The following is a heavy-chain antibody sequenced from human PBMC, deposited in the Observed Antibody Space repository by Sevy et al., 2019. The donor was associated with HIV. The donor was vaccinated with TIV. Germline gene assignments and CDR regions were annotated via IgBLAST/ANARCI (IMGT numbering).Heavy chain of an antibody. J-gene: IGHJ3*02. CDR1: GFTFSDYW. Sequence: GGSLRLSCAASGFTFSDYWMTWIRQAPGKGLEWVSAISGSGGSTYYADSVKGRFTISRDNSKNTLYLQMNSLRAEDTAVYYCAKSQEVRGVWAFDIWGQGTMVTVSS. CDR2: ISGSGGST. CDR3: AKSQEVRGVWAFDI. D-gene: IGHD3-10*01. V-gene: IGHV3-23*01.